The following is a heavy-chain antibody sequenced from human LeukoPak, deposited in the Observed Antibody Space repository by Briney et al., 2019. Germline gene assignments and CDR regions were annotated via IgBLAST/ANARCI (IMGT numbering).Heavy chain of an antibody. V-gene: IGHV3-15*01. Sequence: GGSLRLSCAASGFTFSNAWMSWVRQAPGNGLEWVGGIKSKTDGGTTDYAAPVKGRFTISRDDSKNTLYLQMNSLKTEDTAVYYCTTGKSSTSPRFDYWGQGTLVTVSS. CDR1: GFTFSNAW. D-gene: IGHD2-2*01. CDR3: TTGKSSTSPRFDY. J-gene: IGHJ4*02. CDR2: IKSKTDGGTT.